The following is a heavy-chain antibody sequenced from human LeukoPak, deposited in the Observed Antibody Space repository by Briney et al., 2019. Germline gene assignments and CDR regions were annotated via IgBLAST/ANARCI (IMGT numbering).Heavy chain of an antibody. CDR3: AKDDYGDYYAQDFDY. V-gene: IGHV3-30*18. Sequence: GGSLRLSCAASGFTFSSYGMHWVRQAPGKGLEWVAVISYDGSNKYYADSVKGRFTISRDNSKNTLYLQMNSLRAEDTAVYYCAKDDYGDYYAQDFDYWGQGTLVTVSS. CDR1: GFTFSSYG. D-gene: IGHD4-17*01. J-gene: IGHJ4*02. CDR2: ISYDGSNK.